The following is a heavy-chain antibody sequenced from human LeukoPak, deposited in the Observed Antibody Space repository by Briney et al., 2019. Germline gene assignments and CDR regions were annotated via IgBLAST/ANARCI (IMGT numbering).Heavy chain of an antibody. CDR2: INPGGGNT. J-gene: IGHJ3*02. V-gene: IGHV1-46*01. Sequence: GASVKVSCTASGYTFSDYYIHWLRQAPGQGLEWMGLINPGGGNTNYAQNFQGRVTMTRDTSATTVYMELSSLRSGDTAIYYCARIRDGYNDAYDIWGQGTVVTVPS. CDR3: ARIRDGYNDAYDI. D-gene: IGHD5-24*01. CDR1: GYTFSDYY.